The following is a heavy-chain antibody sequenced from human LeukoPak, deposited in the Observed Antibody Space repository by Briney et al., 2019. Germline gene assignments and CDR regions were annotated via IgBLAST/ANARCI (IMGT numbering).Heavy chain of an antibody. D-gene: IGHD2-15*01. J-gene: IGHJ4*02. V-gene: IGHV4-34*01. CDR1: GGSFSGYY. CDR2: INNSGST. Sequence: PSETLSLTCAVSGGSFSGYYWSWIRQPPGKGLEWIGEINNSGSTNYNPSLKSRVTISVDTSKNQFSLKLSSVTAADTAVYYCARGGNIVVVVAATAPIDYWGQGTLVTASS. CDR3: ARGGNIVVVVAATAPIDY.